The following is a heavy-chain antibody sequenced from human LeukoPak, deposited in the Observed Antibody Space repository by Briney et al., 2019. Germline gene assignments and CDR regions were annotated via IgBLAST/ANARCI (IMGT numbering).Heavy chain of an antibody. D-gene: IGHD2-2*01. J-gene: IGHJ4*02. CDR2: IKQDGSEK. Sequence: GGSLRLSCAASGFTFSSYWMSWVRQAPGKGLEWVANIKQDGSEKYYVDSVKGRFTISRDNAKNTLYLQMNSLRAEDTAVYYCARDRCSSTRCPYYVDYWGQGTLVTVSS. CDR3: ARDRCSSTRCPYYVDY. CDR1: GFTFSSYW. V-gene: IGHV3-7*01.